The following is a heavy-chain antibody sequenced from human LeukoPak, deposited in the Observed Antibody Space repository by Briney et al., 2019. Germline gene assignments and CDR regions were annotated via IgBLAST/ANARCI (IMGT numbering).Heavy chain of an antibody. D-gene: IGHD2-2*01. Sequence: PGGSLRLSCAASGFTFSDYAMSWVRQAPGKGLEWVANIQQHGSETYYGDSVKGRFTISRDNAKNSLYLQMNSLRAEDTAVYYCATYSSSNGREFQYWGQGTLVTVSS. CDR1: GFTFSDYA. CDR3: ATYSSSNGREFQY. V-gene: IGHV3-7*01. CDR2: IQQHGSET. J-gene: IGHJ1*01.